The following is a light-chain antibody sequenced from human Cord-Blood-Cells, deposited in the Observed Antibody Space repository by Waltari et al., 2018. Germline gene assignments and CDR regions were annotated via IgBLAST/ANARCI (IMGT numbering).Light chain of an antibody. J-gene: IGKJ5*01. Sequence: EIVMTQSPATLSVSPGERAPLSYRASQSVSSNLAWYQQKPGQAPRLLIYGASTRATGIPARFSGSGSGTEFTLTISSLQSEDFAVYYCQQYNNWPITFGQGTRLEIK. V-gene: IGKV3-15*01. CDR2: GAS. CDR3: QQYNNWPIT. CDR1: QSVSSN.